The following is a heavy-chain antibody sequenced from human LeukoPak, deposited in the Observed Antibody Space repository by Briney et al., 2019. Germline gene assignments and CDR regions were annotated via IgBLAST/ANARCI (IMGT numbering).Heavy chain of an antibody. V-gene: IGHV1-18*01. CDR2: ISAYNGNT. J-gene: IGHJ6*02. Sequence: ASVKVSCKTSGYTFTNYDINWVRQAPGQGLEWMGWISAYNGNTNYAQKLQGRVTMTTDTSTSTAYMELRSLRSDDTAVYYCARSLRAYYYYGMDVWGQGTTVTVSS. CDR3: ARSLRAYYYYGMDV. CDR1: GYTFTNYD.